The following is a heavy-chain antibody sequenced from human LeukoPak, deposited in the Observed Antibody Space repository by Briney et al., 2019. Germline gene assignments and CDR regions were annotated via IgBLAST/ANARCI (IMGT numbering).Heavy chain of an antibody. D-gene: IGHD3-16*01. CDR2: INHNGNVN. Sequence: GGSLRLSCAASGFTFSSYWMNWARQAPGTGLEWVASINHNGNVNYYVDSVKGRFTISRDNAKNSLYLQMSNLRAEDTAVYFCARGGGLDVWGQGATVTVSS. V-gene: IGHV3-7*03. CDR1: GFTFSSYW. CDR3: ARGGGLDV. J-gene: IGHJ6*02.